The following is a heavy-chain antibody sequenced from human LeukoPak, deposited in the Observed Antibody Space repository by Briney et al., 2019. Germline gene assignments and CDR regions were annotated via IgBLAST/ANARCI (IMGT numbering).Heavy chain of an antibody. J-gene: IGHJ5*02. CDR2: INHSGST. CDR3: AREPGTSYCSGGSCYRGWFDP. V-gene: IGHV4-34*01. CDR1: GGSFSGYY. D-gene: IGHD2-15*01. Sequence: SETLSLTCAVWGGSFSGYYWSWIRQPPGKGLEWIGEINHSGSTNYNPSLKSRVTISVDTSKNQFSLKLSSVTAADTAVYYCAREPGTSYCSGGSCYRGWFDPWGQGTLVTVSS.